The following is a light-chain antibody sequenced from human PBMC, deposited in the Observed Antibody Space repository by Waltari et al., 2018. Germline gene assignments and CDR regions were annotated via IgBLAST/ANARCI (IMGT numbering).Light chain of an antibody. CDR2: GAS. J-gene: IGKJ2*01. V-gene: IGKV3-20*01. CDR3: HQYGSSSDT. Sequence: EIVLTKSPGTLSLSPGERATLSCRASQSVTNNHLVWYQQKPGQAPRLLSPGASSRAPGLPDRFSGRCSGTDFTLTITRLEPEDFAAYYCHQYGSSSDTFGHGTKVQIK. CDR1: QSVTNNH.